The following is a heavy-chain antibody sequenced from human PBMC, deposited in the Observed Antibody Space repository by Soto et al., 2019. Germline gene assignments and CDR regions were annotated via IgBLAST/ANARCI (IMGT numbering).Heavy chain of an antibody. V-gene: IGHV4-39*01. J-gene: IGHJ6*02. Sequence: SETLSLTCTVSGGSISSSSYYWGWIRHPPGKGLEWIGSIYYSGSTYYNPSLKSRVTISVDTSKNQFSLKLSSVTAADTAVYYCASASYYYDFWSGEGYYGMDVWGQGTTVTVSS. D-gene: IGHD3-3*01. CDR2: IYYSGST. CDR1: GGSISSSSYY. CDR3: ASASYYYDFWSGEGYYGMDV.